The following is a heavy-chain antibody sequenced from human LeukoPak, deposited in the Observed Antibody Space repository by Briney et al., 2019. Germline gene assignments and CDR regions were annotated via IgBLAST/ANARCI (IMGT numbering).Heavy chain of an antibody. CDR3: ARKVYCSSTSCYFENWFDP. D-gene: IGHD2-2*01. V-gene: IGHV1-69*01. Sequence: GSSVKVSCKASGGTFSSYAISWVRQAPGQGLEWMGGIIPIFGTANHAQKFQGRVTITADESTSTAYMELSSLRSEDTAVYYCARKVYCSSTSCYFENWFDPWGQGTLVTVSS. CDR2: IIPIFGTA. CDR1: GGTFSSYA. J-gene: IGHJ5*02.